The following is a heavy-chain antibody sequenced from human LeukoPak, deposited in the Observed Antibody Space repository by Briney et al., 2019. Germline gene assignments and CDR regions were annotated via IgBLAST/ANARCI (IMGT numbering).Heavy chain of an antibody. CDR2: ISGSGGST. V-gene: IGHV3-23*01. CDR1: GFTFSSYA. CDR3: AKAAMRYCSGGSCYSDY. D-gene: IGHD2-15*01. J-gene: IGHJ4*02. Sequence: GGSLRLSCAASGFTFSSYAMSWVRQAPGKGLEWVSGISGSGGSTYYADSVKGRFTVSRDNSKNTLYLQMNSLRAEDTAVYYCAKAAMRYCSGGSCYSDYWGQGTLVTVSS.